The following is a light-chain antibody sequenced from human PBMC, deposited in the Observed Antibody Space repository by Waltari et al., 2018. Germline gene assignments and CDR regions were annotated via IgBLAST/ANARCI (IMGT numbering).Light chain of an antibody. V-gene: IGKV3-20*01. CDR3: QHYVRLPVT. CDR2: GAS. J-gene: IGKJ1*01. CDR1: QSVGSS. Sequence: SCRDIQSVGSSLAWYQQKPGQAPRLLIYGASIRATGIPDRFSGGGSGTDFSLTISRLEPEDFAAYHCQHYVRLPVTFGQGTKVEIK.